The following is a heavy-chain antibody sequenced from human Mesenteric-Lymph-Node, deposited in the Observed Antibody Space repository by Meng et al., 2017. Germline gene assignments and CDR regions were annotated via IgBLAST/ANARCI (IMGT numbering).Heavy chain of an antibody. CDR2: ISSSGTYI. D-gene: IGHD3-22*01. CDR3: ATVGIGPHDSSGYNPNTLYYYYGMDV. V-gene: IGHV3-21*01. Sequence: GESLKISCAGSGFTFSDYSMNWVRQAPGRGLEWVSSISSSGTYIYYSDSVKGRLTISRDNAKNSLYLQMNSLRAEDTAVYYCATVGIGPHDSSGYNPNTLYYYYGMDVWGQGTTVTVSS. CDR1: GFTFSDYS. J-gene: IGHJ6*02.